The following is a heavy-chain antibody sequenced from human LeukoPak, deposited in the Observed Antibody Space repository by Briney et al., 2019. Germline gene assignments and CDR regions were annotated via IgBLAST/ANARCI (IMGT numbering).Heavy chain of an antibody. D-gene: IGHD1-26*01. Sequence: PGGSLRLSCAASGFTFSTYAMSWVRQAPGKGLEWVSGISTSGENTNYAESVKGRFTISRDNSKNTLYLQMNSLRAEDTAVYYCANSLRYSGNYQGYWGQGTLVTVSS. CDR2: ISTSGENT. V-gene: IGHV3-23*01. CDR1: GFTFSTYA. J-gene: IGHJ4*02. CDR3: ANSLRYSGNYQGY.